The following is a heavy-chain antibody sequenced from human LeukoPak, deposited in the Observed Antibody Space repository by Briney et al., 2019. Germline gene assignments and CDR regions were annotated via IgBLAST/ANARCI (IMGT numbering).Heavy chain of an antibody. Sequence: GGSLRLSCAASGFTFSTYWMSWVRQAPGKGLEWVANIKQDGSEKHFVDSAKGRFTISRDNAKNSLFLEMNSLRAEDTAVYYCARGWHYSGSSGSGDYWGQGTLVTVSS. J-gene: IGHJ4*02. CDR2: IKQDGSEK. CDR1: GFTFSTYW. D-gene: IGHD3-22*01. CDR3: ARGWHYSGSSGSGDY. V-gene: IGHV3-7*01.